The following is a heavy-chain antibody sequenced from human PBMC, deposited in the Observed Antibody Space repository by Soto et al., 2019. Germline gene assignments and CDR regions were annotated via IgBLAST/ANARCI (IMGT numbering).Heavy chain of an antibody. CDR1: GFTCSIYA. J-gene: IGHJ1*01. Sequence: GSLRLSFSSSGFTCSIYAISWVRQAPCKGLEWVSAISGSGGSTYYADSVKGRFTISRDNSKNTLYLQMNSLRAEDTAVYYCAKGFSYYDSRNEYFQHWGQGTLVTVSS. D-gene: IGHD3-22*01. CDR2: ISGSGGST. CDR3: AKGFSYYDSRNEYFQH. V-gene: IGHV3-23*01.